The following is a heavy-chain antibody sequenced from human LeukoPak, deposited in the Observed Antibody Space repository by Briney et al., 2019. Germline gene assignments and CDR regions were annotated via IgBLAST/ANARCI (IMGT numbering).Heavy chain of an antibody. D-gene: IGHD5-18*01. CDR1: GFTISSNY. CDR2: IYSGGYT. CDR3: TRPYRYGVWGAFDI. V-gene: IGHV3-53*01. J-gene: IGHJ3*02. Sequence: GGSLRLSCAASGFTISSNYMRWVRQGPGKGLEWVSLIYSGGYTYYADSVKGRFTISRDNSKNTLYLQMNSLRGEDTAEYYCTRPYRYGVWGAFDIWGQGTMVTVSS.